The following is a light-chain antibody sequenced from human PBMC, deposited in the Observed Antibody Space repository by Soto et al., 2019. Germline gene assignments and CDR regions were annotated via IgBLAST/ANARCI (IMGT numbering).Light chain of an antibody. V-gene: IGLV2-14*01. CDR3: SSYTSSSTYV. CDR1: NSELGGYNY. CDR2: EVS. J-gene: IGLJ1*01. Sequence: QAALTQPPSVSGSPGQSITISCTGTNSELGGYNYVSWYQQHPDKAPKLIIYEVSSRPSGVSDRFSGSKSGNTASLTISWLQAEDEADYFCSSYTSSSTYVFGTGTKVTVL.